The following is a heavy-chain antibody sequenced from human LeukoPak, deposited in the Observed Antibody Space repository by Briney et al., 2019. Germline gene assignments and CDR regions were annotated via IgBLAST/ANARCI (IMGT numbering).Heavy chain of an antibody. J-gene: IGHJ4*02. CDR2: INPNSGGT. CDR3: ARDYFGLDGTGTFDY. D-gene: IGHD3-10*01. CDR1: GYTFTGYY. V-gene: IGHV1-2*06. Sequence: ASVKVSCKASGYTFTGYYMHWVRQAPGQGLEWMGRINPNSGGTNYAQKFQGRVTMTRDTSISTAHMELSRLRSDDTAVYYCARDYFGLDGTGTFDYWGQGTLVTVSS.